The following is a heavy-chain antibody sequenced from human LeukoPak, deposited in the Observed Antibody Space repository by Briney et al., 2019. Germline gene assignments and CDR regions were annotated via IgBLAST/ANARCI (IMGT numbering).Heavy chain of an antibody. Sequence: GGSLRLSCAASGFTFSSYWMHWVRQAPGKGLVWVSRINSDGSSTSYADSVKGRFTISRDNAKNTLYLQMNSLRAEDTAVYYCARDVGYCSGGSCYNDYYGMDVWGQGTTVTVSS. CDR3: ARDVGYCSGGSCYNDYYGMDV. CDR1: GFTFSSYW. D-gene: IGHD2-15*01. CDR2: INSDGSST. V-gene: IGHV3-74*01. J-gene: IGHJ6*02.